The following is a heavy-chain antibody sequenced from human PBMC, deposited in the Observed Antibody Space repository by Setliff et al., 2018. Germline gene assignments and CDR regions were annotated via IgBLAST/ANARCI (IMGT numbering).Heavy chain of an antibody. J-gene: IGHJ2*01. D-gene: IGHD4-17*01. V-gene: IGHV4-61*03. CDR2: VFHTGST. CDR3: ARAPPSVPYGDYGPRQYFDL. CDR1: GGSISDNGYF. Sequence: LSLTCTVPGGSISDNGYFWGWVRQPPGKGLEWIGHVFHTGSTKYNPSLRSRVTISVDTSENYFSLRLTSVTAADTAVYYCARAPPSVPYGDYGPRQYFDLWGRGSLVTVSS.